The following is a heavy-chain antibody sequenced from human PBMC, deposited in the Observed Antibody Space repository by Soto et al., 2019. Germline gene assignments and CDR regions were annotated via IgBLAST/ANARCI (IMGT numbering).Heavy chain of an antibody. CDR1: GFSLTTSGVG. CDR2: IYWDDDK. J-gene: IGHJ4*02. Sequence: QITLNESGPTVVRPTETLTLTCRFSGFSLTTSGVGVGWIRQSPGNAPEWLALIYWDDDKRYSASLKSRLTITKDTSKYQVVLTVSDLDPTDTATYYCAHRVLRAVFGLVTTTAIYFDFWGQGTPVAVSS. CDR3: AHRVLRAVFGLVTTTAIYFDF. D-gene: IGHD3-3*01. V-gene: IGHV2-5*02.